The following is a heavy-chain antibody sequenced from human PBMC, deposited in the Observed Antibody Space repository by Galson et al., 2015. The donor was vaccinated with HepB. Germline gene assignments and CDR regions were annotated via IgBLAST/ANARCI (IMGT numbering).Heavy chain of an antibody. J-gene: IGHJ3*02. Sequence: SLRLSCAASGLTFDYYAMSWVRQAPGKGLEWVSGISWNSGYIGYADSVKGRFTISRDNAKNSLDLQMNSLRAEDTALYYCAKVASSWYSGAFDIWGQGTKVTVSS. CDR1: GLTFDYYA. V-gene: IGHV3-9*01. CDR3: AKVASSWYSGAFDI. CDR2: ISWNSGYI. D-gene: IGHD6-13*01.